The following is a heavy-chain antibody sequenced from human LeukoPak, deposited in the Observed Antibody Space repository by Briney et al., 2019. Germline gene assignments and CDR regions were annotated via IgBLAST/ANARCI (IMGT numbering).Heavy chain of an antibody. D-gene: IGHD6-13*01. CDR2: ISWNSGSI. Sequence: GRSLRLSCAASGFTFDDYAMHWVRQAPGKGLEWVSGISWNSGSIGYADSVKGRFTISRDNAKNSLYLQMNSLRAEDTALYYCAKDLGYSSSWSDYWGQGALVTVPS. J-gene: IGHJ4*02. V-gene: IGHV3-9*01. CDR1: GFTFDDYA. CDR3: AKDLGYSSSWSDY.